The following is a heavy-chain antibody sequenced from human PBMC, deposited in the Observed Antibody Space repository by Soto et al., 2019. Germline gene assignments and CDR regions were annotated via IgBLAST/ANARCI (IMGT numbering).Heavy chain of an antibody. D-gene: IGHD3-22*01. Sequence: EVQLVESGGGLVQPGGSLRLSCAASGFTFSSYWMSWVRQAPGKGLQWVANINRDGNEKYYVDSRKGRFTISRDNAENSLYLQMNTLRAEDTAVYYCARAPDGSGSYYYFDGWGQGTLVTVSS. CDR3: ARAPDGSGSYYYFDG. CDR1: GFTFSSYW. CDR2: INRDGNEK. J-gene: IGHJ4*02. V-gene: IGHV3-7*03.